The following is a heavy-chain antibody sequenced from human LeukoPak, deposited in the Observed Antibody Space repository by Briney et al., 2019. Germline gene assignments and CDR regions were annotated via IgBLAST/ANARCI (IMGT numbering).Heavy chain of an antibody. Sequence: SVKVSCKASGGTFSSYAISWVRQAPGQGLEWMGGIIPIFGTANYAQKFQGRVTITADESTSTAYVELSSLRSEDTAVYYCARYSGSYLNTAFDYWGQGTLVTVSS. CDR1: GGTFSSYA. J-gene: IGHJ4*02. CDR2: IIPIFGTA. D-gene: IGHD1-26*01. CDR3: ARYSGSYLNTAFDY. V-gene: IGHV1-69*13.